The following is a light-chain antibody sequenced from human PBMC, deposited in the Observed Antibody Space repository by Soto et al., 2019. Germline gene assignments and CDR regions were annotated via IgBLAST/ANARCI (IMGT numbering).Light chain of an antibody. CDR2: DAS. V-gene: IGKV3-15*01. CDR1: QSVSSN. J-gene: IGKJ1*01. Sequence: EIVLRQSPATLSVSPGERAILSCRTSQSVSSNLAWYQQKPGQAPRLLIYDASTRANGIPARFSGSGSGTEFTLTISSLQSEDFAVYYCQKFNKWPWTFGQGTKVDIK. CDR3: QKFNKWPWT.